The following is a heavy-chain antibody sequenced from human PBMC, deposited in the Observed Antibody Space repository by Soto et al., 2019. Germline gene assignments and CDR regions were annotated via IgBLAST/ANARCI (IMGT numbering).Heavy chain of an antibody. D-gene: IGHD3-10*01. Sequence: EVQLVESGGGLVQPGGPLRLSCAAFGLTYNSYDMHWVRQVSGKGLEWVSSMGGAGASEYAESVKGRFIIFRDNAKNSLYLQMDSLRAGDTAVYYCTRAAFGDGMDLWGQGTPVTVSS. V-gene: IGHV3-13*01. CDR3: TRAAFGDGMDL. CDR1: GLTYNSYD. CDR2: MGGAGAS. J-gene: IGHJ6*02.